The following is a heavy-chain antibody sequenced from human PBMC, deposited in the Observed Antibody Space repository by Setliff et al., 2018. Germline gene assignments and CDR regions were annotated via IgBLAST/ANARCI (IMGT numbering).Heavy chain of an antibody. J-gene: IGHJ4*02. D-gene: IGHD3-22*01. CDR1: GYTFNSFG. Sequence: ASVKVSCKASGYTFNSFGISWVRRAPGQGLEWIGWISPYNGDTNYAQKFQGRVTMTRDTSISTAYMELSRLRSDDTAVYYCARGPLQYYFDSSGYEYYFDYWGQGTLGTVSS. CDR3: ARGPLQYYFDSSGYEYYFDY. CDR2: ISPYNGDT. V-gene: IGHV1-18*01.